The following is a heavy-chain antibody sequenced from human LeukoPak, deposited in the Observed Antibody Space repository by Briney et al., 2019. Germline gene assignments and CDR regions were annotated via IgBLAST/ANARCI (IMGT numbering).Heavy chain of an antibody. V-gene: IGHV3-21*04. D-gene: IGHD3-22*01. Sequence: GGSLRLSCAVSGFIFSSYNMNWVRQAPGKGLEWVSSISSSGNYIYYADSVKGRFTISRDNAKNSLYLQMNSLRAEDTALYYCAKGDYYDSSGYRGVWGQGTLVTVSS. CDR3: AKGDYYDSSGYRGV. CDR2: ISSSGNYI. CDR1: GFIFSSYN. J-gene: IGHJ4*02.